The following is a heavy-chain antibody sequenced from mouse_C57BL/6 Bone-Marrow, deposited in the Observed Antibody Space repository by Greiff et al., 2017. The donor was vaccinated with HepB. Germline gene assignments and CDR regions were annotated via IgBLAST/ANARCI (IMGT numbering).Heavy chain of an antibody. J-gene: IGHJ2*01. D-gene: IGHD4-1*01. CDR3: ARWESGSPQFDY. CDR1: GYTFTDYY. Sequence: VQLQQSGPVLVKPGASVKMSCKASGYTFTDYYMNWVKQSHGKSLEWIGVINPYNGGTSYNQKFKGKATLTVDKSSSTAYMELNNLTSEDSAVYYCARWESGSPQFDYWGQGTTLTVSS. CDR2: INPYNGGT. V-gene: IGHV1-19*01.